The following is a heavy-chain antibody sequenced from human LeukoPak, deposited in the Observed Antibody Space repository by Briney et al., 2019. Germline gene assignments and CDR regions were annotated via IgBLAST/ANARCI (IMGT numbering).Heavy chain of an antibody. V-gene: IGHV4-31*03. CDR3: ARAKLYCSGGTCYSVWFFDS. J-gene: IGHJ4*02. Sequence: PSETLSLTCTVSGGSIRIGGYYWSWIRQRPNKGLEFIGSVYYNGDTYNNPSLKSRLTIPVDTSKNQSSLKLSSVTAADTAVYYCARAKLYCSGGTCYSVWFFDSWGQGTLVTVSS. D-gene: IGHD2-15*01. CDR1: GGSIRIGGYY. CDR2: VYYNGDT.